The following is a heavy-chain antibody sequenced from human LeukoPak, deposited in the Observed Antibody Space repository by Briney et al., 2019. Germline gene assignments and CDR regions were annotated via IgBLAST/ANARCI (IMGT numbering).Heavy chain of an antibody. CDR1: GFTFSSYA. CDR3: AKDDGIVVVPAATYNWFDP. J-gene: IGHJ5*02. V-gene: IGHV3-23*01. D-gene: IGHD2-2*01. CDR2: ISGSGGST. Sequence: GGSLRLSCAASGFTFSSYAMSWVRQAPGKGLEWVSAISGSGGSTYYADSVKGRFTISRDNSKNTLYLQMNSLRAEDTAVYYCAKDDGIVVVPAATYNWFDPWGQGTLVTVSS.